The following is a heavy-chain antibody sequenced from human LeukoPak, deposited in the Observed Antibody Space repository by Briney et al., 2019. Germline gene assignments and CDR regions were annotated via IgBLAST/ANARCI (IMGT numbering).Heavy chain of an antibody. CDR3: LRDLNWSLDQ. Sequence: GGSLRLSCAASGFAFSNNWMHWVRQAPGKGLVWVSRIKSDGITITYADSVKGRFTISRDNAKNTLYLQMNSLRAEDTAVYYCLRDLNWSLDQWGQGTLVTVSS. V-gene: IGHV3-74*01. CDR1: GFAFSNNW. CDR2: IKSDGITI. J-gene: IGHJ4*02. D-gene: IGHD1-20*01.